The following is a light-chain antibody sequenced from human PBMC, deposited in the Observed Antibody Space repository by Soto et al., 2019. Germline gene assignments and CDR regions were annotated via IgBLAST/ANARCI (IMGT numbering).Light chain of an antibody. V-gene: IGKV1-5*03. J-gene: IGKJ1*01. CDR3: QHYNSYSEA. CDR2: KAS. CDR1: ESISSW. Sequence: DIRMTQSAATLSASVGDRVIITWRASESISSWLAWYQQKPGKAPKLLIYKASTLKSGVPSRFSGSGSGTEFTLTISSLQTDDFATYYCQHYNSYSEAFGQGTKVDIK.